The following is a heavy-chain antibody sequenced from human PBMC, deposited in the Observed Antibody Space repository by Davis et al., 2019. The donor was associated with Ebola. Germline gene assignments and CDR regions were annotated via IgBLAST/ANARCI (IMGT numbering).Heavy chain of an antibody. CDR1: GFTFSSYW. CDR3: ARMIRYSSGWYDN. CDR2: INSDGSST. V-gene: IGHV3-74*01. J-gene: IGHJ5*02. D-gene: IGHD6-19*01. Sequence: PGGSLRLSCAASGFTFSSYWMHWVRQAPGKGLVWVSRINSDGSSTSYADSVKGRFTISRDNAKNSLYLQMNSLRAEDTAVYYCARMIRYSSGWYDNWGQGTLVTVSS.